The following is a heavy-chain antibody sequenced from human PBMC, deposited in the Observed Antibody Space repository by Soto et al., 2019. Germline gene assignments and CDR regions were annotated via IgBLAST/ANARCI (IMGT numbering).Heavy chain of an antibody. D-gene: IGHD3-10*01. CDR3: AHTLWFGELSHGWFDP. J-gene: IGHJ5*02. V-gene: IGHV2-5*02. CDR2: TYWDGDE. CDR1: GFSLTTSGVG. Sequence: QITLKESGPTLVKPTQTLTLTCSFSGFSLTTSGVGVGWIRQSPGKALEWLAVTYWDGDERYSPSLRSRLTTTNDTSKNQVVLTMPHVDPVDTATYYCAHTLWFGELSHGWFDPWGQGTLVTVSS.